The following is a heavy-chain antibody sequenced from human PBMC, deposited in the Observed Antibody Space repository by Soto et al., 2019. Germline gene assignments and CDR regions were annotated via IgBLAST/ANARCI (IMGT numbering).Heavy chain of an antibody. CDR2: IYYSGST. D-gene: IGHD3-16*02. Sequence: QVQLQESGPGLVKPSETLSLTCTVSGGSISSYYWSWIRQPPGKGLEWIGYIYYSGSTNYNPSLTRGVTISVTTSKTLFALVLSSVTAADTAVYYCARGDYVGGSYHYFDYWGQGTLVTVSS. J-gene: IGHJ4*02. V-gene: IGHV4-59*01. CDR3: ARGDYVGGSYHYFDY. CDR1: GGSISSYY.